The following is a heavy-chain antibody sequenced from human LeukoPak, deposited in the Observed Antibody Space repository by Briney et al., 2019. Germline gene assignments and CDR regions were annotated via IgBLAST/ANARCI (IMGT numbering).Heavy chain of an antibody. V-gene: IGHV3-15*01. J-gene: IGHJ4*02. D-gene: IGHD2-21*02. Sequence: GGSLRLSCAASGFTFSNAWMSWVRQAPGKGLEWVGRIKSKTDGGTTDYAAPVKGRFTISRDDSKSTLFLQMDSLKTEDTAVYYCTTAYCGGDCYYYEGYWGQGTLVTVSS. CDR2: IKSKTDGGTT. CDR3: TTAYCGGDCYYYEGY. CDR1: GFTFSNAW.